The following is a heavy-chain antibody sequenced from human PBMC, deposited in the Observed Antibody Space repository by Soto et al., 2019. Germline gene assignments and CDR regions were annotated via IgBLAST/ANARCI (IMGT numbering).Heavy chain of an antibody. J-gene: IGHJ3*02. D-gene: IGHD3-22*01. CDR2: IYTSGST. CDR3: ARDFYDSSGYLDAFDI. CDR1: GGSISSYY. V-gene: IGHV4-4*07. Sequence: SETLSLTCTVSGGSISSYYWSWIRQPAGKGLEWIGRIYTSGSTNYNPSLKSRVTMSVDTSKNQFSLKLSSVTAADTAVYYCARDFYDSSGYLDAFDIWGQGTMVTVAS.